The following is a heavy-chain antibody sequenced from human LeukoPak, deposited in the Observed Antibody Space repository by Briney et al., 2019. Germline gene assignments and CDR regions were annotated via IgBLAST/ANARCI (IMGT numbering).Heavy chain of an antibody. CDR3: AKDMGQYYDSSGFIDY. V-gene: IGHV3-9*01. Sequence: GGSLRLSCAASGFTFDDYTMHWVRHAPGKGLEWVSGISWNSGSIGYADSVKGRFTISRDNAKNSLYLQMNSLRAEDTALYYCAKDMGQYYDSSGFIDYWGQGTLVAVSS. CDR1: GFTFDDYT. CDR2: ISWNSGSI. J-gene: IGHJ4*02. D-gene: IGHD3-22*01.